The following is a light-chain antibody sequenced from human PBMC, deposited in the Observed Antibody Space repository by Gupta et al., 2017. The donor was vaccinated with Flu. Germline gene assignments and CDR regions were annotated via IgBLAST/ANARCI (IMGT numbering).Light chain of an antibody. J-gene: IGKJ1*01. Sequence: DIQITHSPSTLSAYVGDRGTITCRASQSISSWLAWYQQKPGKAPKLLIYKASSLESGVPSRFSGSGSGTEFTLTISSLQPDDFATYYCQQYNSYPWTFGQGTKVEIK. CDR3: QQYNSYPWT. V-gene: IGKV1-5*03. CDR1: QSISSW. CDR2: KAS.